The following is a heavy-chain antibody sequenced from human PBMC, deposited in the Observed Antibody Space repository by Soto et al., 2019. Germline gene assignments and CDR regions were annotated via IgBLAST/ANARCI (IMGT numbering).Heavy chain of an antibody. D-gene: IGHD6-13*01. V-gene: IGHV1-18*04. Sequence: ASVKVSCKASGYTFTNYGISWVRQAPGQGLEWMGWISAYNGNTNYAQKLQGRVTMTTDTSTSTAYMELRSLRSDDTAVYYCARAAGTGIWYYGMDVWGQGTTVTVSS. CDR1: GYTFTNYG. CDR3: ARAAGTGIWYYGMDV. CDR2: ISAYNGNT. J-gene: IGHJ6*02.